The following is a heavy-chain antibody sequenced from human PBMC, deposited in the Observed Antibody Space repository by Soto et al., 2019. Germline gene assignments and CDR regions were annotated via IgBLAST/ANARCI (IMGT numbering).Heavy chain of an antibody. Sequence: PGGSLRLSCAASGFTFSSYAMSWVRQAPGKGLEWVSAISGSGGSTYYADSVKGRFTISRDNSKNTLYLQMNSLRAEDTAVYYCARDHPVPNCSSTSCHQTDPRLGEENYYYYMDVWGKGTTVTVSS. CDR1: GFTFSSYA. D-gene: IGHD2-2*01. V-gene: IGHV3-23*01. CDR2: ISGSGGST. CDR3: ARDHPVPNCSSTSCHQTDPRLGEENYYYYMDV. J-gene: IGHJ6*03.